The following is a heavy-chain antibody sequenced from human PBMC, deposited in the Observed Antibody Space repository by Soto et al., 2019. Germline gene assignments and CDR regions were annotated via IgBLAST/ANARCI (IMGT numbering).Heavy chain of an antibody. CDR3: AKDLLLTTINTVGD. CDR2: ISYDGNNK. J-gene: IGHJ4*02. Sequence: GGSLRLSCAASGFIFSTYGMHWVRQAPGKGLEWLSVISYDGNNKYYADSVKGRFTISRDNSKNTLWLQMDSLRTQDTAVYYCAKDLLLTTINTVGDRGQGTLVTVSS. CDR1: GFIFSTYG. V-gene: IGHV3-30*18. D-gene: IGHD4-17*01.